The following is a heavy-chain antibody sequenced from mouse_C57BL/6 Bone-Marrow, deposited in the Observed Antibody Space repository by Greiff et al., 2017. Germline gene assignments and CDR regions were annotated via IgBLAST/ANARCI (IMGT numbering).Heavy chain of an antibody. CDR3: AREGLGRYYFDY. V-gene: IGHV1-81*01. CDR2: IYPRSGTT. J-gene: IGHJ2*01. CDR1: GYTFTSYG. D-gene: IGHD4-1*01. Sequence: VQLQQSGAELARPGASVTLSCKASGYTFTSYGISWVKQRTGQGLEWIGEIYPRSGTTYYNEKFKGKATLTADKSSSTAYMELRSLTSEDSAVYFCAREGLGRYYFDYWGQGTTLTVSS.